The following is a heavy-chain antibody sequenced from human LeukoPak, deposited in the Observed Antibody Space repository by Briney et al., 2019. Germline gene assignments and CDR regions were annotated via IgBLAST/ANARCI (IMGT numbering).Heavy chain of an antibody. V-gene: IGHV3-21*04. J-gene: IGHJ5*02. Sequence: NPGGSLRLSCAASGFTFSSYSMNWVRQAPGKGLQWVSSISSSSSYIYYADSLKGRFTISRDNAKNTLYLQMNSLRAEDTAVYYCAKDRRSSWYSSARSFRWFDPWGQGTLVTVSS. D-gene: IGHD6-13*01. CDR2: ISSSSSYI. CDR3: AKDRRSSWYSSARSFRWFDP. CDR1: GFTFSSYS.